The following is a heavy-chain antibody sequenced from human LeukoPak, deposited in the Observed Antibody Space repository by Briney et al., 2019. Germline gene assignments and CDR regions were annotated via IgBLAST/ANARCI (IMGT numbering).Heavy chain of an antibody. CDR2: IYTSGST. CDR3: AGDRGPAATNCSPP. CDR1: GGSISSYY. Sequence: SETLSLTCTVSGGSISSYYWSWIRQPAGKGLEWIGRIYTSGSTNYNPSLTSRVTMSVDTSKNQFSLKLSSVTAADTAVYYCAGDRGPAATNCSPPGAQGPLVPVPS. J-gene: IGHJ5*02. V-gene: IGHV4-4*07. D-gene: IGHD2-2*01.